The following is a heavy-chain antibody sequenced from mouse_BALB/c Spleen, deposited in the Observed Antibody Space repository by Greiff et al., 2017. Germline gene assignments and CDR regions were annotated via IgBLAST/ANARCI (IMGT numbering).Heavy chain of an antibody. CDR1: GFSLSTSGMG. D-gene: IGHD1-1*01. CDR3: ARRDYYGSSSYAMDY. J-gene: IGHJ4*01. Sequence: QVTLKVSGPGILQPSQTLSLTCSFSGFSLSTSGMGVSWIRQPSGKGLEWLAHIYWDDDKRYNPSLKSRLTISKDTSRNQVFLKITSVDTADTATYYCARRDYYGSSSYAMDYWGQGTSVTVSS. V-gene: IGHV8-12*01. CDR2: IYWDDDK.